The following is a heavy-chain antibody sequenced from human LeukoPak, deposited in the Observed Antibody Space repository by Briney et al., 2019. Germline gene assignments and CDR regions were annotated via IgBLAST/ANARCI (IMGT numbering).Heavy chain of an antibody. CDR3: ARSYSSPFDY. V-gene: IGHV4-61*02. CDR2: IYTSGGT. CDR1: GGSISSGSYY. Sequence: SQTLSLTCTVSGGSISSGSYYWSWIRQPAGKGLEWIGRIYTSGGTNYNPSLKSRVTISVDTSKNQFSLKLSSVTAADTAVYYCARSYSSPFDYWGQGTLVTVSS. J-gene: IGHJ4*02. D-gene: IGHD6-13*01.